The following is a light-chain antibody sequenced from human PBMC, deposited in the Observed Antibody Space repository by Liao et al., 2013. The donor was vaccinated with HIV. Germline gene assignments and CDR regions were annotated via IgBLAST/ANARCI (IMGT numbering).Light chain of an antibody. V-gene: IGLV3-1*01. CDR1: RLGDKY. CDR2: EDT. J-gene: IGLJ2*01. CDR3: QTWHISTLI. Sequence: SYELTQAPSVSVPPGQTATITCSGERLGDKYASWYQQKSGQSPVLVIYEDTKRPAGIPERFSGSNSGNTATLTISGSQPFDEADYYCQTWHISTLILGGGTKLTVL.